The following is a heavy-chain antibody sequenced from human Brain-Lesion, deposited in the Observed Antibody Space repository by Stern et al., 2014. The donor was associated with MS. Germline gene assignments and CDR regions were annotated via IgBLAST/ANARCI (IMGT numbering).Heavy chain of an antibody. V-gene: IGHV3-30-3*01. D-gene: IGHD6-25*01. J-gene: IGHJ4*02. CDR3: ARERFSSAARLFDY. Sequence: QVQLVQSGGGVVQPGRSLRLSCAASGFTFDSYAMHWVRQTPGKGLECVAVKPYNVNKKYDADPVKGRFTIPRDNSKNALYLLRTSLRPENAAVYYWARERFSSAARLFDYWGQGALVTVTS. CDR1: GFTFDSYA. CDR2: KPYNVNKK.